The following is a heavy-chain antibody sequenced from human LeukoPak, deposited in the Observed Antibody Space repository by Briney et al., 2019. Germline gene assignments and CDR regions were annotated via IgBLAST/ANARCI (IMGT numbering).Heavy chain of an antibody. CDR2: MNPNSGNT. J-gene: IGHJ4*02. CDR3: ARGRIAVADRALDY. CDR1: GGTFSSYT. D-gene: IGHD6-19*01. Sequence: SSVKVSCKASGGTFSSYTISWVRQATGQGLEWMGWMNPNSGNTGYAQKFQGRVTITRNTSISTAYMELSSLRSEDTAVYYCARGRIAVADRALDYWGQGTLVTVSS. V-gene: IGHV1-8*03.